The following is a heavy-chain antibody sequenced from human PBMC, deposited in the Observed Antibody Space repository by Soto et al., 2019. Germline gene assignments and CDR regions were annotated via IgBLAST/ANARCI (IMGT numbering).Heavy chain of an antibody. D-gene: IGHD6-6*01. CDR3: AKASNSSPWFDSWLES. V-gene: IGHV3-23*01. CDR2: INDNGDST. CDR1: RFNFRYYS. Sequence: GGSLRLSCAACRFNFRYYSITWVRQAPWKGLEWVSSINDNGDSTHYADSVKGRFTISRDNSKNTLYLQMNSLTAEDTAVYFCAKASNSSPWFDSWLESWGQGTLVAVSS. J-gene: IGHJ5*01.